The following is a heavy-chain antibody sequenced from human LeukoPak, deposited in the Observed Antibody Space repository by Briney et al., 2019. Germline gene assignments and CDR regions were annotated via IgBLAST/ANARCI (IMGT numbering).Heavy chain of an antibody. J-gene: IGHJ1*01. CDR1: GFTFSSYA. CDR3: ARDGYSSGWNLEYFQH. CDR2: ISGSGGST. V-gene: IGHV3-23*01. Sequence: GGSLRLSCAASGFTFSSYAMSWVRQAPGKGLEWVSAISGSGGSTYYADSVKGRFTISRDNSKNTLYLQMNSLRAEDTAVYYCARDGYSSGWNLEYFQHWGQGTLVTVSS. D-gene: IGHD6-19*01.